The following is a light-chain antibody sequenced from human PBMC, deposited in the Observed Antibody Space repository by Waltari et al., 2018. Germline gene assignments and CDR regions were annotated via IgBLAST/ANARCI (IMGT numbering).Light chain of an antibody. V-gene: IGLV1-40*01. Sequence: SVLTQPPSVSGPPGQRVTIPRTGSSSTIGACYDVTWYQQLPGKAPKLLIHGNSNRPSGVPDRISGSKSGTSASLAITGLQAEDEADYYYQSYDSSLGGSVFGGGTKLTVL. CDR3: QSYDSSLGGSV. CDR1: SSTIGACYD. J-gene: IGLJ2*01. CDR2: GNS.